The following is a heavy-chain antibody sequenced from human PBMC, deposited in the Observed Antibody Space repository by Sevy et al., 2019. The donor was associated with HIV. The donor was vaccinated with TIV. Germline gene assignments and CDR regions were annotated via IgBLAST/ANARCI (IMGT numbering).Heavy chain of an antibody. CDR3: AKGDIVVVPAAIVYYYYGMDV. V-gene: IGHV3-23*01. J-gene: IGHJ6*02. CDR1: GFTFSSYA. D-gene: IGHD2-2*01. CDR2: ISGSGGST. Sequence: GGSLRLSCAASGFTFSSYAMSWVRQAPGKGLEWVSAISGSGGSTYYADSVKGRFTISRDNSKNTLYLQMNSLRAEDTAVYYCAKGDIVVVPAAIVYYYYGMDVWPRDHGHRLL.